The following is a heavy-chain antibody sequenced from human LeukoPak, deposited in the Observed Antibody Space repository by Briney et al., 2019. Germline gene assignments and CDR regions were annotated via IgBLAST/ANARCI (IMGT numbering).Heavy chain of an antibody. J-gene: IGHJ6*03. CDR1: GGSISSYY. CDR3: ARGDIVVVPAAIGNYYYYYMDV. D-gene: IGHD2-2*01. Sequence: SESLSLTCTVSGGSISSYYWSWIRQPAGKGLEWIGRIYTSASTNYNPSLKSRVTMSVDTSKNQFSLKLSSVTAADTAVYYCARGDIVVVPAAIGNYYYYYMDVWGKGTTVTVSS. V-gene: IGHV4-4*07. CDR2: IYTSAST.